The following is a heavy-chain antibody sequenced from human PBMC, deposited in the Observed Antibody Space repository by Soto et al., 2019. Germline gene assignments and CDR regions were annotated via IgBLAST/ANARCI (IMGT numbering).Heavy chain of an antibody. V-gene: IGHV3-21*06. Sequence: EVQLVESGGGLVKPGGSLRLSCAASGFTFSVYTMNWVRRAPGKGLEWVSSISSSSTYTYYADSVKGRFTISRDNAKNSLYLQMNILRAEDTAMYYCASDPTPVNDCTWFDPWGQGTLVTVSS. CDR3: ASDPTPVNDCTWFDP. J-gene: IGHJ5*02. CDR2: ISSSSTYT. CDR1: GFTFSVYT. D-gene: IGHD2-21*01.